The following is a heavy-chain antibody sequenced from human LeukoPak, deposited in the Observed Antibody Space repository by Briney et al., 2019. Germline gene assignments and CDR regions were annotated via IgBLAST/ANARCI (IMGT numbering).Heavy chain of an antibody. D-gene: IGHD3-9*01. CDR2: IYYSGST. V-gene: IGHV4-39*06. CDR1: GGSISSSSYY. CDR3: AREDYDILTGLFDY. J-gene: IGHJ4*02. Sequence: SETLSLTCTVSGGSISSSSYYWGWIRQPPGKGLEWIGSIYYSGSTYYNPSLKSRVTISVDTSKNQFPLKLSSVTAADTAVYYCAREDYDILTGLFDYWGQGTLVTVSS.